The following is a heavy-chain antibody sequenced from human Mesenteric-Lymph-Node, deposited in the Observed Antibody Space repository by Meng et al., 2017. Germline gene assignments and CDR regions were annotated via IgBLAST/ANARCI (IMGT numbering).Heavy chain of an antibody. D-gene: IGHD2-21*01. CDR2: ISYDGSNK. V-gene: IGHV3-30*04. J-gene: IGHJ4*02. CDR1: GFTFSSYA. Sequence: GGSLRLSCAASGFTFSSYAMHWVRQAPGKGLEWVAVISYDGSNKYYADSVKGRFTISRDNSKNTLYLQMNSLRAEDTAVYYCARGLRGPDYWGQGTLVTVSS. CDR3: ARGLRGPDY.